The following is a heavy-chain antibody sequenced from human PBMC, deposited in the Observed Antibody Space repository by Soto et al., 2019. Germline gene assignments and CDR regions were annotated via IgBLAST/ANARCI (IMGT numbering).Heavy chain of an antibody. V-gene: IGHV3-30*18. J-gene: IGHJ2*01. CDR3: AKSELSQWYFDL. D-gene: IGHD1-7*01. CDR1: GFTFSTYG. Sequence: QVQLVESGGGVVQPGRSLRLSCAASGFTFSTYGMHWVRQAPGKGLDWVAVISYDGSNNYYADSVKGRFTISRDNSKNTVYLQMNSLSAEDTAVYYCAKSELSQWYFDLWGRGTLVTVSS. CDR2: ISYDGSNN.